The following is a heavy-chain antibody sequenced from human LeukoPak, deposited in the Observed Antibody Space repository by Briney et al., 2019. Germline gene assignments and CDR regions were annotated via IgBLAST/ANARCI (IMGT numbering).Heavy chain of an antibody. Sequence: IPSETLSLTCTVSGGSISSYYWSWIRQPPGKGLEWVGYIYYSGSTNYNPSLKSRVTISVDTSKNQFSLKLSSVTAADTAVYYCARVTVGASWFDYWGQGTLVTVSS. V-gene: IGHV4-59*01. J-gene: IGHJ4*02. D-gene: IGHD1-26*01. CDR2: IYYSGST. CDR3: ARVTVGASWFDY. CDR1: GGSISSYY.